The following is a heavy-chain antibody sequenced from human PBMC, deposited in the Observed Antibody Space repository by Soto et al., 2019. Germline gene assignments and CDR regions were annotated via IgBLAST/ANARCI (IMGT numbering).Heavy chain of an antibody. D-gene: IGHD5-12*01. CDR3: AWDIVATIGIGYSSHYGMDV. Sequence: SETLSLTCTVSGGSISSGDYYWSWIRQPPGKGLEWIGYIYYSGSTYYNPSLKSRVTISVDTSKNQFSLKLSSVTAVDTAVYYCAWDIVATIGIGYSSHYGMDVWGKGTTVTVSS. J-gene: IGHJ6*04. V-gene: IGHV4-30-4*01. CDR1: GGSISSGDYY. CDR2: IYYSGST.